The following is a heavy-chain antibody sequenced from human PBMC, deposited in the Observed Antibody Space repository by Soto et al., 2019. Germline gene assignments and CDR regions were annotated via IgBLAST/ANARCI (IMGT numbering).Heavy chain of an antibody. Sequence: SVKVSCKASGFTFSSSAVQWVRRARGQRLEWIGWIVVGSGNTNYAQKFQERVTITRDMSTSTAYMELSSLRSEDTAVYYCARDVGYDSSGYYYVTAFDIWGQGTMVTVSS. V-gene: IGHV1-58*01. D-gene: IGHD3-22*01. CDR3: ARDVGYDSSGYYYVTAFDI. CDR1: GFTFSSSA. J-gene: IGHJ3*02. CDR2: IVVGSGNT.